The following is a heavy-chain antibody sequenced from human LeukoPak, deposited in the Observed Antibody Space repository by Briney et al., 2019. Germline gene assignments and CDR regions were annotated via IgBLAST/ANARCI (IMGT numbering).Heavy chain of an antibody. CDR3: ARGIQLTFDY. D-gene: IGHD5-18*01. V-gene: IGHV3-30*04. Sequence: GGSLRLSCAASGFTFSSYAMHWVRQAPGKGLEWVAIISYDGSNKYYADSVKGRFTISRDNSKSTLYPQMNSLRAEDTAVYYCARGIQLTFDYWGQGTLVTVSS. CDR2: ISYDGSNK. J-gene: IGHJ4*02. CDR1: GFTFSSYA.